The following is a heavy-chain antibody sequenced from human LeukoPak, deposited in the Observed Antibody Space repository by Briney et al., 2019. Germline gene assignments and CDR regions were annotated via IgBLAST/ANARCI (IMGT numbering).Heavy chain of an antibody. CDR3: ARGDYYYDSSGYYTEYFQH. CDR2: IIPIFGTA. D-gene: IGHD3-22*01. J-gene: IGHJ1*01. CDR1: GGTFSSYA. V-gene: IGHV1-69*01. Sequence: SVKVSCKASGGTFSSYAISWVRQAPGQGLEWMGGIIPIFGTANYAQKFQGRVTITAHESTSTAYRELSSLRSEDTAVYYCARGDYYYDSSGYYTEYFQHWGQGTLVTVSS.